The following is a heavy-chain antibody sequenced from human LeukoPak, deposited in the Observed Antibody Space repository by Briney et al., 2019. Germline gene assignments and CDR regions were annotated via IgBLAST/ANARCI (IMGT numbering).Heavy chain of an antibody. CDR3: AKSSYYDSSGYYREYYFDY. CDR2: ISGSGGST. Sequence: PGGSLRLSCAASGFTFSSYGMSWVRQAPGKGLEWVSAISGSGGSTNYADSVKGRVTVSRDNSKSTLYLQMNSLRAEDTAVYYCAKSSYYDSSGYYREYYFDYWGQGTLVTVSS. V-gene: IGHV3-23*01. D-gene: IGHD3-22*01. J-gene: IGHJ4*02. CDR1: GFTFSSYG.